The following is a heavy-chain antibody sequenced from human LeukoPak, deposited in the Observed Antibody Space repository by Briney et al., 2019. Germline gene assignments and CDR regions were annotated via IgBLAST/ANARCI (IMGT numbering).Heavy chain of an antibody. CDR1: GASIRSGDYY. D-gene: IGHD2-15*01. Sequence: SETLSLTCSVSGASIRSGDYYWSWIRQPPGKGLEWIGYIYDSGSTYYNPSLKSRITISVDTSENRFSLKLSSVTATDTAVYYCARDCSGGSCYGAFDIWGQGTMVTVSS. V-gene: IGHV4-30-4*01. CDR2: IYDSGST. J-gene: IGHJ3*02. CDR3: ARDCSGGSCYGAFDI.